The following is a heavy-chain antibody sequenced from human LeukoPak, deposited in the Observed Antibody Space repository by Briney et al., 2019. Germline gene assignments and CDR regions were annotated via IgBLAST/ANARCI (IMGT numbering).Heavy chain of an antibody. CDR3: ARDYIVVSSMPSYGMDV. Sequence: GASVKVSCKASGYTFTSYYMHWVRQAPGQGLEWMGIINPSGGSTSYAQKFQGRVTMTRDTSTSTVYMELSSLRSEDTAVYYCARDYIVVSSMPSYGMDVWGQGTTVTVSS. CDR1: GYTFTSYY. CDR2: INPSGGST. D-gene: IGHD3-22*01. V-gene: IGHV1-46*03. J-gene: IGHJ6*02.